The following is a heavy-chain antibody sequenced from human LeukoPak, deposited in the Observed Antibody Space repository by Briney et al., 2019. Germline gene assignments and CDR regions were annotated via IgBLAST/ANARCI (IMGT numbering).Heavy chain of an antibody. D-gene: IGHD4-17*01. V-gene: IGHV3-30*02. Sequence: PGGSLRLSCAASGFTFSSYGMHWVRQAPGKGLEWVAFIRYDGSNKYYADSVKGRFTISRDNSKNTLYLQMNSLRAEDTAVYYCANDAMTTVTTYAFDIWGQGTMVTVSS. J-gene: IGHJ3*02. CDR3: ANDAMTTVTTYAFDI. CDR2: IRYDGSNK. CDR1: GFTFSSYG.